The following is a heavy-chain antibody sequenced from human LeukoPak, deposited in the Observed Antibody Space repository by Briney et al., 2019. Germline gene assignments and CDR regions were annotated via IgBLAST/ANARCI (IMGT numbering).Heavy chain of an antibody. CDR1: GGSISSGGYY. D-gene: IGHD3-22*01. CDR2: IYYSGST. Sequence: SETLSLTCTVSGGSISSGGYYWSWIRQHPGKGLEWIGYIYYSGSTYYNPSLKSRVTISVDTSKNQSSLKLSSVTAADTAVYYCASAPLLDSSGYYYDRFDYWGQGTLVTVSS. CDR3: ASAPLLDSSGYYYDRFDY. V-gene: IGHV4-31*03. J-gene: IGHJ4*02.